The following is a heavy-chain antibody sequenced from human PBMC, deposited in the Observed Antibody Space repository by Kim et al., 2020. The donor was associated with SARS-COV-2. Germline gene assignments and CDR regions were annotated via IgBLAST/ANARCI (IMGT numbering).Heavy chain of an antibody. D-gene: IGHD2-2*01. Sequence: GGSLRLSCAASGFTFGDYAMHWVRQAPGKGLEWVSGISWNSGSIGYADSVKGRFTISRDNAKNSLYLQMNSLRAEDTALYYCAKSGSSTRPTWFDPWGQGTLVSASS. V-gene: IGHV3-9*01. CDR1: GFTFGDYA. J-gene: IGHJ5*02. CDR2: ISWNSGSI. CDR3: AKSGSSTRPTWFDP.